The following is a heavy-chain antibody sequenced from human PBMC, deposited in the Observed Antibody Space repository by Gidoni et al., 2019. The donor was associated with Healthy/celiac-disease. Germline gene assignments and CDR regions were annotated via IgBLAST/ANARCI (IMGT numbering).Heavy chain of an antibody. D-gene: IGHD1-1*01. CDR1: GFTFSSYG. V-gene: IGHV3-33*01. Sequence: QVQLVESGGGVVQPGRSLRISCAASGFTFSSYGMHWVRQAPGKGLEWVAVIGYDGSNKYYADSVKGRFTISRDNSKNTLYLQMNSLRAEDTAVYYCARDRNSALDYWGQGTLVTVSS. J-gene: IGHJ4*02. CDR3: ARDRNSALDY. CDR2: IGYDGSNK.